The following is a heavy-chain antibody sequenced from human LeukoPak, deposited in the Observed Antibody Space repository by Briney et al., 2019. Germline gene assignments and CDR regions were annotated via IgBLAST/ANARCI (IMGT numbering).Heavy chain of an antibody. CDR2: ISGSGGST. V-gene: IGHV3-23*01. CDR1: GFTFSNYA. Sequence: GGSLRLSCAASGFTFSNYAVSWVRQAPGKGLEWVSAISGSGGSTYYADSVKGRFTISRDNSKNTLYLQMKSLRAEDTDLYYCAKDRDGSGSYYYWGQGTLVTVSS. D-gene: IGHD3-10*01. CDR3: AKDRDGSGSYYY. J-gene: IGHJ4*02.